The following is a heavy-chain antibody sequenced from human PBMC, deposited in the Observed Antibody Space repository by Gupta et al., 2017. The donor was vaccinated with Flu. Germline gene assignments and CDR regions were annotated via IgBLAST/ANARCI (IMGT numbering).Heavy chain of an antibody. CDR1: GFTFSSYA. CDR2: MSDRGGST. D-gene: IGHD3-10*01. V-gene: IGHV3-23*01. CDR3: AKTPYGENAQFRYFHY. Sequence: EVQLLESGGGLVQPGGSLRISCAASGFTFSSYAMSWVRQAPGKGLEWVSGMSDRGGSTYYADSVKGRFTISRDNSRNTLYLQMNSLRAEDTAVYYCAKTPYGENAQFRYFHYWGQGTLVTVSS. J-gene: IGHJ4*02.